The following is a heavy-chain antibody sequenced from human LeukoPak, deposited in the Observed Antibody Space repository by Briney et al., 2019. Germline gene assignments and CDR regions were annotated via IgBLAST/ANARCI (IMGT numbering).Heavy chain of an antibody. CDR3: AKDLPGEMASQFDH. V-gene: IGHV3-23*01. Sequence: QPGGSLRLSCEASGFTFDDYGMHWVRQAPGKGLEWVSLISASGGHTFYADSVKGRFTISRDNSKNTLYLQMDILRAEDSAIYFCAKDLPGEMASQFDHWGQGTLVTVSS. CDR2: ISASGGHT. J-gene: IGHJ4*02. CDR1: GFTFDDYG. D-gene: IGHD5-24*01.